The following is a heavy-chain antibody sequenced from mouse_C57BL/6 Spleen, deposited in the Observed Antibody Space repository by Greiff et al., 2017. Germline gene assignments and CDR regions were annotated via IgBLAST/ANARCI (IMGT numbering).Heavy chain of an antibody. V-gene: IGHV1-69*01. CDR3: ARNYGSSRDYAMDY. J-gene: IGHJ4*01. CDR2: IEPSDSYT. Sequence: QVQLQQPGAELVMPGASVKLSCKASGYTFTSYWMHWVKQRPGQGLEWIGEIEPSDSYTNYNQKFKGKSTLTVDKSSSTAYMQLSILTSEDYAVYYCARNYGSSRDYAMDYWGQGTSVTVSS. D-gene: IGHD1-1*01. CDR1: GYTFTSYW.